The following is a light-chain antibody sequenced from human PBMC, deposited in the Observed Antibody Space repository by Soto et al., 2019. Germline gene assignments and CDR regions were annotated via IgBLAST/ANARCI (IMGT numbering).Light chain of an antibody. V-gene: IGKV1-5*01. Sequence: DIQMTQPPSTLSASVGDRVTITCRASQRMSGFLAWYQQKPGKAPQLLISDASSLESGVPSRFSGGGSGTAFTLTISSLQPEDFATYYCQHYSSNSGTFGPGTKVDIK. CDR2: DAS. J-gene: IGKJ1*01. CDR3: QHYSSNSGT. CDR1: QRMSGF.